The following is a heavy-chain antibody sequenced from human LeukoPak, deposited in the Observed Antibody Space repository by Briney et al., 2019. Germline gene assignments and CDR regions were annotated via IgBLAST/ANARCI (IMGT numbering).Heavy chain of an antibody. V-gene: IGHV1-46*01. J-gene: IGHJ6*03. CDR3: ARGPRITLVRGGQWHYYMDV. CDR1: GYTLTSYD. CDR2: INPSGGST. Sequence: ASVKVSCKPSGYTLTSYDINWVRQATGQGLEWMGIINPSGGSTNYAQKFQGRVTMTRDTSTGPVYMELSSLRSEDTAVYYCARGPRITLVRGGQWHYYMDVRGKGTTVTISS. D-gene: IGHD3-10*01.